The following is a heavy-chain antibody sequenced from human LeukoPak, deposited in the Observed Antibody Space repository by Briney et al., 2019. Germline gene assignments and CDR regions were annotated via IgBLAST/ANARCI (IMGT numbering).Heavy chain of an antibody. CDR1: GGSISSSSYY. CDR3: ARAYGYYYYMDV. V-gene: IGHV4-39*07. J-gene: IGHJ6*03. CDR2: IYHSGTTYSGST. Sequence: PSETLSLTCTVSGGSISSSSYYWGWIRQPPGKGLEWIGSIYHSGTTYSGSTYYNPSLKSRVTISLDTSKNQFSLKLSSVTAADTAMYYCARAYGYYYYMDVWGKGTTVTASS. D-gene: IGHD3-10*01.